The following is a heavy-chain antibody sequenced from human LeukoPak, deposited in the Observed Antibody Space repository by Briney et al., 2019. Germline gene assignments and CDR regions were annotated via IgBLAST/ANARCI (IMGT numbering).Heavy chain of an antibody. CDR2: ISYDGSNK. Sequence: GRSLRLSCAASGFTFSSYAMHWVRQAPGKGLEWVAVISYDGSNKYYADSVKGRFTISRDNSKNTLYLQMNSLRAEDTAVYYCAKDRRAGSYDYWGRGTLVTVSS. D-gene: IGHD3-10*01. CDR3: AKDRRAGSYDY. CDR1: GFTFSSYA. J-gene: IGHJ4*02. V-gene: IGHV3-30*04.